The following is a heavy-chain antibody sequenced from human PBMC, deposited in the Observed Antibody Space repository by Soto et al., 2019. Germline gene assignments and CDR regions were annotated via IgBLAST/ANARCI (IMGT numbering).Heavy chain of an antibody. J-gene: IGHJ5*02. CDR3: ARVPDR. CDR1: GGSISSGGYS. D-gene: IGHD2-2*01. Sequence: SETLSLTCAVSGGSISSGGYSWSWIRQPPGKGLEWIGYIYHSGSTYYNPSLKSRVTISVDRSKNQFSLKVSSVTAADTAVYYCARVPDRWGQGTLVTVSS. V-gene: IGHV4-30-2*01. CDR2: IYHSGST.